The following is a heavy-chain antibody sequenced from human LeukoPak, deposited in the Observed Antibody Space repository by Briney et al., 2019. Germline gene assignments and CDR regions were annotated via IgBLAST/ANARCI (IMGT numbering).Heavy chain of an antibody. J-gene: IGHJ4*02. Sequence: PSETLSLTCTVSGGSISSYYWSWIRQPPGKGLEWIGEINHSGSTNYNPSLKSRVTISVDTSKNQFSLKLSSVTAADTAVYYCARDAYYYGSGSYYHLEFDYWGQGTLVTVSS. CDR1: GGSISSYY. CDR2: INHSGST. D-gene: IGHD3-10*01. V-gene: IGHV4-34*01. CDR3: ARDAYYYGSGSYYHLEFDY.